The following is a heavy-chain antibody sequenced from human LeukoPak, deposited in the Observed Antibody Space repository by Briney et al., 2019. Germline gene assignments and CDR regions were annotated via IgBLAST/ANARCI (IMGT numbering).Heavy chain of an antibody. CDR3: ASTSPVHHAFDI. CDR1: GGTFSSYA. Sequence: SVKVSCKASGGTFSSYAISWVRQAPGRGLEWMGGIIPIFGTANYAQKFQGRVTITADESTSTAYMELSSLRSEDTAVYYCASTSPVHHAFDIWGQGTMVTVSP. J-gene: IGHJ3*02. V-gene: IGHV1-69*13. CDR2: IIPIFGTA.